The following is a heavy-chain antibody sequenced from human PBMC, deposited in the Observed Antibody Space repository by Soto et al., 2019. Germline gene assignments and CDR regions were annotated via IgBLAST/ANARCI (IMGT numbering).Heavy chain of an antibody. CDR1: GGTFSSYA. CDR3: ARDGGIAVAGTFDP. CDR2: IIPIFGTA. V-gene: IGHV1-69*13. D-gene: IGHD6-19*01. J-gene: IGHJ5*02. Sequence: SVKVSCKASGGTFSSYAISWVRQAPGQGLEWMGGIIPIFGTANYAQKFQGRVTITADESTSTAYMELSSLRSEDTAVYYCARDGGIAVAGTFDPWGQGTLVTVSS.